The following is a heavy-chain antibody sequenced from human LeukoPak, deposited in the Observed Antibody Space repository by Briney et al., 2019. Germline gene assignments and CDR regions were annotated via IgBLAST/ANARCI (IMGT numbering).Heavy chain of an antibody. Sequence: GGSLRLFCAASGFTFSSYAMTWVRQAPGKGLEWVSTITGSGSSTYYADSVKGRFTISRDNSKNTLYLQMNSLTAEDTAVYYCANPHCSSTSCYWFDPWGQGTLVTVSS. CDR3: ANPHCSSTSCYWFDP. CDR2: ITGSGSST. J-gene: IGHJ5*02. CDR1: GFTFSSYA. V-gene: IGHV3-23*01. D-gene: IGHD2-2*01.